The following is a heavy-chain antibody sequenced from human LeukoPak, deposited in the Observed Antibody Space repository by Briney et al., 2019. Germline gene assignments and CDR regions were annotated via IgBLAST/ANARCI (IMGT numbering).Heavy chain of an antibody. J-gene: IGHJ6*02. Sequence: GGSLRLSCAASGFTVSSYYRTWVRQAPGKGLEWVSVMYCGGSTYYADSVKGRVAISRDNSQNTVFLQMNSVRVEDTAVYYCARSYSNHLFGMDVWGQGTAVTVSS. V-gene: IGHV3-66*01. D-gene: IGHD4-11*01. CDR2: MYCGGST. CDR3: ARSYSNHLFGMDV. CDR1: GFTVSSYY.